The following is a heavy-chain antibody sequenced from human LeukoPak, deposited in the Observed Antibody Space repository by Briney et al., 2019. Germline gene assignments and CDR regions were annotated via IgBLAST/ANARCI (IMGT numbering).Heavy chain of an antibody. CDR1: GFTFSSYG. V-gene: IGHV3-30*02. CDR3: AKRHCSSTSCYFDY. Sequence: GGSLRLSCAASGFTFSSYGMHWVRQAPGKGLEWVAVIWYDGSNKYYADSVKGRFTISRDNSKNTLYLQMNSLRAEDTAVYYCAKRHCSSTSCYFDYWGQGTLVTVSS. CDR2: IWYDGSNK. D-gene: IGHD2-2*01. J-gene: IGHJ4*02.